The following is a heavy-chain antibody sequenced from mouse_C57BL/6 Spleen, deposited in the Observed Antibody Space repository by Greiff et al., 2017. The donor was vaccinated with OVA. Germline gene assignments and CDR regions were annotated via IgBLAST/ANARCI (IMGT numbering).Heavy chain of an antibody. J-gene: IGHJ3*01. CDR3: ARGLENAD. Sequence: EVQLVESGGGLVKPGGSLKLSCAASGFTFSSYAMSWVRQTPEKRLEWVATISDGGSYTYYPDNVKGRFTISRDNAKNNLYLQMSHLKSEDTAMYYCARGLENADWGQGTLVTVSA. CDR1: GFTFSSYA. CDR2: ISDGGSYT. V-gene: IGHV5-4*01.